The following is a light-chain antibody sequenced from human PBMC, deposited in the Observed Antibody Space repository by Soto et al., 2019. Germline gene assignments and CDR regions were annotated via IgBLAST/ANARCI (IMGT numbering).Light chain of an antibody. CDR1: QRISSY. CDR3: QQSYSTPLT. V-gene: IGKV1-39*01. Sequence: QRTHSPSSLPAYVGRRVTITSRVSQRISSYLNWYEQKPGKAPKLLIYGASSLQSGVTSRFSGSGAGTDFTLTISSLQPEDFATYYCQQSYSTPLTFGGGTKVDIK. CDR2: GAS. J-gene: IGKJ4*01.